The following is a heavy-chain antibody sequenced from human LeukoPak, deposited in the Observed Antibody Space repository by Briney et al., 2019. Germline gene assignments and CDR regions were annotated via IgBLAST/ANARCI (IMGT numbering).Heavy chain of an antibody. CDR3: AKGRGTTVTSAANY. Sequence: GGSLRLSCAASGFTFSNAWMSWVRQAPGKGPEWVSSISGSNDNTYYADSVKDRFTISRDNSKNTLSLQMNSLRAEDTAVYYCAKGRGTTVTSAANYWGQGTLVTVSS. D-gene: IGHD4-17*01. CDR1: GFTFSNAW. CDR2: ISGSNDNT. V-gene: IGHV3-23*01. J-gene: IGHJ4*02.